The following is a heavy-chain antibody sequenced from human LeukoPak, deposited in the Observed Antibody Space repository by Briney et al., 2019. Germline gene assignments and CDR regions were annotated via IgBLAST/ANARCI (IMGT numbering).Heavy chain of an antibody. J-gene: IGHJ5*02. CDR2: IKEDRGRE. CDR1: GLIVSNRW. V-gene: IGHV3-7*03. Sequence: PGGSLRLSCVASGLIVSNRWMSWVRQAPGKGLEWVTNIKEDRGREYYMDSVKGRFTISKDSAKNSLYLQMNSLRVEDTAMYYCASLDTAKQPLANHWGQGTLVTVSS. CDR3: ASLDTAKQPLANH. D-gene: IGHD5-18*01.